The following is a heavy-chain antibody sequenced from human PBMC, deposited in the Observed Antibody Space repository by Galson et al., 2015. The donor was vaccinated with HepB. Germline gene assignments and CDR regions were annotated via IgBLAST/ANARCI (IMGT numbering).Heavy chain of an antibody. CDR3: ARSIPFDY. J-gene: IGHJ4*02. Sequence: LRLSCAASGFTFSNYGMHWVRQAPGKGLEWVAVMWYDGTNTYYADSVKGRFTISGDNSKNTVYLQMNRLRAEDTAVYYCARSIPFDYWGQGTVVTVSS. CDR1: GFTFSNYG. CDR2: MWYDGTNT. V-gene: IGHV3-33*01.